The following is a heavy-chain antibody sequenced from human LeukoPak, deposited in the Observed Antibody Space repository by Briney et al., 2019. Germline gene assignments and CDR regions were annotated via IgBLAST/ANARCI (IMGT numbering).Heavy chain of an antibody. V-gene: IGHV4-59*01. J-gene: IGHJ4*02. CDR1: GGSISSYY. Sequence: SETLSLTCTVSGGSISSYYWSWIRQPPGKGLEWIGYIYYSGSTNYNPSLKSRVTISVDTSKNQFSLKLSSVTAADTAVYYCVRVVLGGYDPPHFDYWGQGTLVTVSS. D-gene: IGHD5-12*01. CDR3: VRVVLGGYDPPHFDY. CDR2: IYYSGST.